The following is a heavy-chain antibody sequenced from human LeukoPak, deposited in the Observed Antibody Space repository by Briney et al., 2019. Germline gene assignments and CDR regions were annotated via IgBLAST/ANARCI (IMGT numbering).Heavy chain of an antibody. J-gene: IGHJ4*02. V-gene: IGHV1-18*01. CDR3: ARRGRIAVAGTVRYYFDY. D-gene: IGHD6-19*01. CDR2: ISAYNGNT. Sequence: ASVTVSCKASGYTFTSYGISWVRQAPGQGLEWMGWISAYNGNTNYAQKLQGRVTMTTDTSTSTAYMELRSLRSDDTAVYYCARRGRIAVAGTVRYYFDYWGQGTLVTVSS. CDR1: GYTFTSYG.